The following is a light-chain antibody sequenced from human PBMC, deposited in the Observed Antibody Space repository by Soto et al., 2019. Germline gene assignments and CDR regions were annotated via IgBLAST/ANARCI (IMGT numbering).Light chain of an antibody. CDR1: QGIRND. Sequence: AIQMTQSPSSLSASVGDRVTITCRASQGIRNDLGWYQQKPGKAPKLLIYAASSLQSGVPSRFSGSGSGTDYTLTFSSLQPEDFATYYCLQDYNYPSTFGQGTKVEIK. CDR2: AAS. V-gene: IGKV1-6*01. J-gene: IGKJ1*01. CDR3: LQDYNYPST.